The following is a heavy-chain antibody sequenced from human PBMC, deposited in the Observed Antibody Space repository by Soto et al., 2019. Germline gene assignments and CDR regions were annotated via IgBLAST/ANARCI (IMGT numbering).Heavy chain of an antibody. CDR2: IWYDGTNN. V-gene: IGHV3-33*01. CDR1: GFTFNTYG. Sequence: GGSLRLSCAAAGFTFNTYGMHWVRQAPGKGLEWVAFIWYDGTNNYYGAAVKGRYTVSRDNSKNTLFLQMNSLRAEDSAVYYCARAQDPYCSGGSCYFPGGYWGQGTQVTVS. D-gene: IGHD2-15*01. J-gene: IGHJ4*02. CDR3: ARAQDPYCSGGSCYFPGGY.